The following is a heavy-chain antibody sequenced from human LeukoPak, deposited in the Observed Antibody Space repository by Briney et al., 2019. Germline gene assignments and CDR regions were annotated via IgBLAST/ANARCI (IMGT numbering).Heavy chain of an antibody. V-gene: IGHV4-59*12. CDR3: ARDDYSNYEQYFDY. CDR1: GGSISSYY. CDR2: IYYSGNT. D-gene: IGHD4-11*01. J-gene: IGHJ4*02. Sequence: SETLSLTCTVSGGSISSYYWSWIRQPPGKGLEWIGYIYYSGNTNYNPSLKSRVTISVDTSKNQFSLKLSSVTAADTAVYYCARDDYSNYEQYFDYWGQGTLVTVSS.